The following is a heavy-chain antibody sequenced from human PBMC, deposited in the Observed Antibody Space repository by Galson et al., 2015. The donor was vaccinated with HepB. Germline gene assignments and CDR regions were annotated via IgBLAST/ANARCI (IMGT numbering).Heavy chain of an antibody. CDR3: ARGDYYDRWFDP. CDR2: IKQDGSEK. J-gene: IGHJ5*02. D-gene: IGHD3-22*01. Sequence: SLRLSCAASGFTFSNYWMNWARQAPGKGLEWVADIKQDGSEKYYVDSVKGRFTISRDNAKNSLYLQMNSLRAEDTAVYYCARGDYYDRWFDPWGQGTLVTVSS. CDR1: GFTFSNYW. V-gene: IGHV3-7*03.